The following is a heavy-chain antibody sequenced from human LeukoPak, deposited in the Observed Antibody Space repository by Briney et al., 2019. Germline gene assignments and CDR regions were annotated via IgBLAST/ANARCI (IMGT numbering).Heavy chain of an antibody. V-gene: IGHV3-21*01. CDR3: ARDGTPVIDCSGGSCYVPVRIGGYYYYYYMDV. D-gene: IGHD2-15*01. CDR2: ITGSGGNT. Sequence: PGGSLRLSCAASGFTFSNYGMNWVRQAPGKGLEWVSGITGSGGNTYYADSVKGRFTISRDNAKNSLYLQMNSLRAEDTAVYYCARDGTPVIDCSGGSCYVPVRIGGYYYYYYMDVWGKGTTVTVSS. CDR1: GFTFSNYG. J-gene: IGHJ6*03.